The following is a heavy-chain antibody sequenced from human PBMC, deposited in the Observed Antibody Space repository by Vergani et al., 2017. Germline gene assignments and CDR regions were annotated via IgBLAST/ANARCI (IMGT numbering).Heavy chain of an antibody. CDR1: GGSFSSGGYY. CDR3: ASQRPYYDILTGYFGGWFDP. V-gene: IGHV4-31*03. Sequence: QVQLQQWGAGLLKPSQTLSLTCTVSGGSFSSGGYYWSWIRQHPGKGLEWIGYIYYSGSTYYNPSLKSRVTISVDTSKNQFSLKLSSVTAADTAVYYCASQRPYYDILTGYFGGWFDPWGQGTLVTVSS. J-gene: IGHJ5*02. D-gene: IGHD3-9*01. CDR2: IYYSGST.